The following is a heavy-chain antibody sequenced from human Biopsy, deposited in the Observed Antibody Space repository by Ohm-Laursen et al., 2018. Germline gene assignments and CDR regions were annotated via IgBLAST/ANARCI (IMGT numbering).Heavy chain of an antibody. CDR1: GYAVNDYF. CDR2: ISPNSGGT. Sequence: SVKVSCKGSGYAVNDYFLHWLRQAPGQGPEWMGWISPNSGGTNYAQKFQGRVTMTTDTSTSTVYLELRRLISDDTAVYYCARDIMNRIAGLVAQSDVFDVWGQGTLVTVSS. CDR3: ARDIMNRIAGLVAQSDVFDV. D-gene: IGHD3-16*01. V-gene: IGHV1-2*02. J-gene: IGHJ3*01.